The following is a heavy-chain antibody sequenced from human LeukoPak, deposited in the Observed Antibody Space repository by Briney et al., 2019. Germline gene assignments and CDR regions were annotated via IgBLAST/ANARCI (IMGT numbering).Heavy chain of an antibody. D-gene: IGHD3-10*01. J-gene: IGHJ5*02. CDR3: ARDSGTTGEVKFDP. CDR2: IYTSGGT. CDR1: GGSIGIFY. Sequence: PSETLSFPCTFSGGSIGIFYWSWIRQPAGKGRDGIGRIYTSGGTDYNPSLKSRVIMSVDTSKNHLSLKLTSVTAADTAVYYCARDSGTTGEVKFDPWGQGILVTVSS. V-gene: IGHV4-4*07.